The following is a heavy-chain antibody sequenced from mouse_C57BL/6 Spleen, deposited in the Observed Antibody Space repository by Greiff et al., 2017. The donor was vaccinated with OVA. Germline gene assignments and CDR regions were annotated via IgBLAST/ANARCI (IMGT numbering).Heavy chain of an antibody. CDR3: ARPYGSSRYWYFDV. D-gene: IGHD1-1*01. Sequence: EVQLQQSGPELVKPGASVKISCKASGYTFTDYYMNWVKQSHGKSLEWIGDINPNNGGTSYNQKFKGKATLTVDKSSSTAYMELRSLTSEDSAVYYCARPYGSSRYWYFDVWGTGTTVTVSS. J-gene: IGHJ1*03. V-gene: IGHV1-26*01. CDR1: GYTFTDYY. CDR2: INPNNGGT.